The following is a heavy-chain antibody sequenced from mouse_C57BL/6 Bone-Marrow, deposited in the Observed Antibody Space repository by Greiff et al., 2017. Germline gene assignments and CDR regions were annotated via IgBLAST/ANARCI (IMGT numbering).Heavy chain of an antibody. V-gene: IGHV2-5*01. J-gene: IGHJ4*01. CDR1: GFSLTSYG. Sequence: VKLVESGPGLVQPSQSLSITCTVSGFSLTSYGVHWVRQSPGKGLEWLGVIWRGGSTDYNAAFMSRLSITKDNSKSQVFFKMNSLQSDDTAIYYCAKPVGALYYAMDYWVQGTSVTVSS. CDR2: IWRGGST. D-gene: IGHD1-1*01. CDR3: AKPVGALYYAMDY.